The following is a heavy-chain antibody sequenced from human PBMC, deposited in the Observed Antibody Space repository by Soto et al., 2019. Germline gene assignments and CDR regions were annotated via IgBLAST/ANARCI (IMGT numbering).Heavy chain of an antibody. CDR2: IWANGINK. V-gene: IGHV3-33*01. J-gene: IGHJ3*02. Sequence: GGSLRLSCAASGFRFSTYGMHWVRQAPGKGLEWVAVIWANGINKYYADSVRGRFTISRDNSKNTLDLQMNSLRAEDTALYYCVGERGPFDAFDIWGLGTMVTVSS. CDR1: GFRFSTYG. CDR3: VGERGPFDAFDI.